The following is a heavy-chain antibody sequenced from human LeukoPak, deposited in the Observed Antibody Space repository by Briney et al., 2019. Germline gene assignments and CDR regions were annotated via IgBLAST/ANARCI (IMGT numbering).Heavy chain of an antibody. CDR3: ARSFCSSTSCPPYYYYYMDV. V-gene: IGHV1-8*03. CDR1: GYTFTNFD. CDR2: MNPNSGNT. J-gene: IGHJ6*03. Sequence: ASVKVSCKTSGYTFTNFDINWVRQATGQGLEWMGWMNPNSGNTGYAQKFQGRVTITRNTSISTAYMELSSLRSEDTAVYYCARSFCSSTSCPPYYYYYMDVWGKGTTVTVSS. D-gene: IGHD2-2*01.